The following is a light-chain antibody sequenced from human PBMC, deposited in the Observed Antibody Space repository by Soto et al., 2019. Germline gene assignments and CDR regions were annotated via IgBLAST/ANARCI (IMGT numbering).Light chain of an antibody. Sequence: HSALTQPASVSGSPGQSITISCTATTSDVGDYNYVSWYQQYPDKAPKLMIYDVSNRPSGVSNRFSGSKSGNTASLTISGLQAEDEADYYCSSYTSSRTHVVFGGGTKVTVL. J-gene: IGLJ2*01. CDR3: SSYTSSRTHVV. CDR2: DVS. CDR1: TSDVGDYNY. V-gene: IGLV2-14*01.